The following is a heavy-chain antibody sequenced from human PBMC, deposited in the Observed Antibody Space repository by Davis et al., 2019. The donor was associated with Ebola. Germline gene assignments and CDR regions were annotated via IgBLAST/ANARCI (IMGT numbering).Heavy chain of an antibody. V-gene: IGHV4-61*01. Sequence: SETLSLTCTVSGGSVSSGSYYWSWLRQPPGKGLEWIGLIYYIGSTNYNPSPKSRVTKSVDKSKNQFSLKLSSVTAADTAVYYCAICFSSSENRFDPWGQGTLVIVSS. CDR1: GGSVSSGSYY. J-gene: IGHJ5*02. CDR3: AICFSSSENRFDP. CDR2: IYYIGST. D-gene: IGHD6-6*01.